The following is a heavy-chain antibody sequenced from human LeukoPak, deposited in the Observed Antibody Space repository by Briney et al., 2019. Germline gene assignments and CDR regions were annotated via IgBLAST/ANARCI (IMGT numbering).Heavy chain of an antibody. V-gene: IGHV3-66*01. CDR1: GFTVTNYY. CDR2: IYSGGDT. CDR3: TRDPDG. J-gene: IGHJ4*02. Sequence: GGSLRLSCAASGFTVTNYYMSWVRQAPGKGLEWVSVIYSGGDTFHADSVKGGFTLSRDNSKNILYLQMNSLRAEDTAVYYCTRDPDGWAQGPLVTVSS.